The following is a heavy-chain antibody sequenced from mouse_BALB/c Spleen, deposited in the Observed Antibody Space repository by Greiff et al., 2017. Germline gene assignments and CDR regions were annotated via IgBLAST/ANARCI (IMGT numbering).Heavy chain of an antibody. J-gene: IGHJ3*01. V-gene: IGHV1-37*01. CDR1: GYSFTGYF. CDR3: GSYYDYDPWFAY. Sequence: VQLQQSGPELVKPGASVKISCKASGYSFTGYFMNWVKQSHRKSLEWIGRINPYNGDTFYNQKFKGKATLTVDKSSSTANMELLSLTSEDSAVYYCGSYYDYDPWFAYWGQGTLVTVSA. D-gene: IGHD2-4*01. CDR2: INPYNGDT.